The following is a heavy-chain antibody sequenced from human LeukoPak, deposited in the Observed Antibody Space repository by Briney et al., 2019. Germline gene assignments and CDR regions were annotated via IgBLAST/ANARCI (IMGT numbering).Heavy chain of an antibody. CDR3: TRDVADYDFSSDY. V-gene: IGHV3-49*04. D-gene: IGHD3-3*01. CDR2: IRSKAYGGTT. J-gene: IGHJ4*02. CDR1: GFTFGDYA. Sequence: GGSLRLSRTASGFTFGDYAMSWVRQAPGKGLEWVGFIRSKAYGGTTEYAASVKGRFTISRDDSKSIAYLQMNSLKTEDTAVYYCTRDVADYDFSSDYWGQGTLVTVSS.